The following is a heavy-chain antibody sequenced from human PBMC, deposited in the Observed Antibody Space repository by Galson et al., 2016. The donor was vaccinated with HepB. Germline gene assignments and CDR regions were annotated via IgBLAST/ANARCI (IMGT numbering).Heavy chain of an antibody. J-gene: IGHJ6*02. V-gene: IGHV3-23*01. CDR1: GFTFRTYG. Sequence: SLRLSCAASGFTFRTYGMNWVRQAPGKGLAWVSGVTGRGGSTYYADSVRGRFTISRDNSKHTLYLQMNSLRAEDTAVYYCAKYLGAHYFYCLNIWVPGTTVTVS. CDR3: AKYLGAHYFYCLNI. D-gene: IGHD3-16*01. CDR2: VTGRGGST.